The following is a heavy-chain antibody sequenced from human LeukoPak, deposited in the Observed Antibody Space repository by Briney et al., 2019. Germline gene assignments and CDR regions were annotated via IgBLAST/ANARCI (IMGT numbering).Heavy chain of an antibody. V-gene: IGHV1-8*02. CDR3: ARGYCSGGSCYVGDHFDY. CDR1: GYTFTGYY. D-gene: IGHD2-15*01. CDR2: MNPNSGNT. Sequence: ASVKVSCKASGYTFTGYYMHWVRQAPGQGLEWMGWMNPNSGNTGYAQKFQGRVTMTRNTSISTAYMELSSLRSEDTAVYYCARGYCSGGSCYVGDHFDYWGQGTLVTVSS. J-gene: IGHJ4*02.